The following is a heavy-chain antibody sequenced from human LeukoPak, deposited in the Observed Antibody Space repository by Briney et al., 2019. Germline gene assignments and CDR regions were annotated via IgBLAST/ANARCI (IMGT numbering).Heavy chain of an antibody. CDR1: GFTFSSYS. CDR3: ARDNAVDVLRYFDWTIPYFDY. J-gene: IGHJ4*02. V-gene: IGHV3-21*01. D-gene: IGHD3-9*01. CDR2: ISSSSSYI. Sequence: GGSLRLSCAASGFTFSSYSMNWVRQAPGKGLEWVSSISSSSSYIYYADSVKGRFTISRDNAKNSLYLQMNSLRAADTAVYYCARDNAVDVLRYFDWTIPYFDYWGQGTLVTVSS.